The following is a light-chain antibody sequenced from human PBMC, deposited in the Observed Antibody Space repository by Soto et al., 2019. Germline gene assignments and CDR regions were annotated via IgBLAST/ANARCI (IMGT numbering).Light chain of an antibody. CDR2: GDT. Sequence: QLVLTQPPSVSGAPGQRVTISCTGSSSTIGAGFDVHWYQQLPGTAPKLLIYGDTNRPSGVPYRFSGSKSGTSASLVITGLQAEDEADYYCQSYDTALSVYVVFGGGTKLTVL. CDR3: QSYDTALSVYVV. J-gene: IGLJ2*01. CDR1: SSTIGAGFD. V-gene: IGLV1-40*01.